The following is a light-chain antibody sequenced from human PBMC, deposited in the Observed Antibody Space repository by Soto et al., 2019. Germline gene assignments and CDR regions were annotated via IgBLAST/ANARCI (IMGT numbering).Light chain of an antibody. CDR2: EVS. CDR1: SSDVGGYNY. Sequence: QSVLTQPPSASGSPGQSVTISCTGTSSDVGGYNYVSWYQQHPGKAPKLMIYEVSKRPSGVPDRLSGSKSGNTASLTVSGLQAEDEADYYCISYAGSNLLYVFGTGTKVTVL. J-gene: IGLJ1*01. V-gene: IGLV2-8*01. CDR3: ISYAGSNLLYV.